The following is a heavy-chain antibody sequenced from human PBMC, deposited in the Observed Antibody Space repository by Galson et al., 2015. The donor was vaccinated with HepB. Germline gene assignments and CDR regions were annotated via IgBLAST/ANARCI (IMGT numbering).Heavy chain of an antibody. CDR3: AKLRGEGIAVAGHPADWYFDL. CDR1: GFTFSSYG. D-gene: IGHD6-19*01. V-gene: IGHV3-30*02. CDR2: IRYDGSNK. J-gene: IGHJ2*01. Sequence: SLRLSCAASGFTFSSYGMHWVRQAPGKGLEWVAFIRYDGSNKYYADSVKGRFTISRDNSKNTLYLQMNSLRAEDTAVYYCAKLRGEGIAVAGHPADWYFDLWGRGTLVTVSS.